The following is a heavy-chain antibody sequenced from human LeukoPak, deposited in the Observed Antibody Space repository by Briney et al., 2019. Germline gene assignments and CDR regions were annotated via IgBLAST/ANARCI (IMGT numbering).Heavy chain of an antibody. V-gene: IGHV3-30*18. Sequence: PGGSLRLSCAASGFTFSSYGMHWVRQAPGKGLEWVAVISYDGSNKYYADSVKGRFTISRDNSKNTLYLQMNSLRAEDTAVYYCAKDQASSSSPEFDYWGQGTLVTVSS. CDR1: GFTFSSYG. D-gene: IGHD6-13*01. CDR3: AKDQASSSSPEFDY. CDR2: ISYDGSNK. J-gene: IGHJ4*02.